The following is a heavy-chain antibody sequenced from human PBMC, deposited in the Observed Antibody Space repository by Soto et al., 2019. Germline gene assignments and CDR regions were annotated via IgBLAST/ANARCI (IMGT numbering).Heavy chain of an antibody. CDR1: GESFSGYI. CDR2: INHSGSA. CDR3: ARGLITGSHYSGSWYYFDS. V-gene: IGHV4-34*01. Sequence: SETLSLTCAVYGESFSGYIWTWIRQTPGKGLQWIGQINHSGSASYNPSLKSRVSISVHTSNSQFSLELSSVTAADTAVYYCARGLITGSHYSGSWYYFDSWGQGTQVT. D-gene: IGHD3-10*01. J-gene: IGHJ4*02.